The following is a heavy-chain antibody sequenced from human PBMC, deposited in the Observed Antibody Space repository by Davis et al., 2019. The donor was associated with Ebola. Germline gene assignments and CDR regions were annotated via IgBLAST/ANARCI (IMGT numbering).Heavy chain of an antibody. Sequence: MPSETLSLTCAVYGGSFSGYYWNWIRQPPGKGLEWIGEINHSGSTNYNPSLKSRVTISVDTSKNPFSLKLSSVTAADTAVYYCARGARNERNWFDPWGQGTLVTVSS. CDR2: INHSGST. J-gene: IGHJ5*02. D-gene: IGHD1-1*01. CDR1: GGSFSGYY. CDR3: ARGARNERNWFDP. V-gene: IGHV4-34*01.